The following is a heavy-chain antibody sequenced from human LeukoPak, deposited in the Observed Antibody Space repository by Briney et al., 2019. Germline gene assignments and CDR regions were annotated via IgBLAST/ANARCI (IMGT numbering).Heavy chain of an antibody. CDR3: ATKFGDYYGSYFDY. CDR2: IYHSGST. V-gene: IGHV4-4*02. CDR1: GGSISSSNW. J-gene: IGHJ4*02. Sequence: SETLSLTCAVSGGSISSSNWWSWVRQPPGKGLEWIGEIYHSGSTYYNPSLKSRVTISVDTSKNQFSLKLSSVTAADTAVYYCATKFGDYYGSYFDYWGQGTLVTVSS. D-gene: IGHD3-10*01.